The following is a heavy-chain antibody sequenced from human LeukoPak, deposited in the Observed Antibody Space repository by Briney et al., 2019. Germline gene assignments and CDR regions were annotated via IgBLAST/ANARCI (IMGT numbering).Heavy chain of an antibody. CDR1: GFTLSSYW. CDR3: ARDQGISGYYLHFDY. J-gene: IGHJ4*02. V-gene: IGHV3-74*01. Sequence: PGGSLRLSCAASGFTLSSYWMHWVRQAPGKGLVWVSRINSDGSSTSYADSVKGRFTISRDNAKNMLYLQMNSLRDEDTAVYYCARDQGISGYYLHFDYWGQGTLATVSS. D-gene: IGHD3-22*01. CDR2: INSDGSST.